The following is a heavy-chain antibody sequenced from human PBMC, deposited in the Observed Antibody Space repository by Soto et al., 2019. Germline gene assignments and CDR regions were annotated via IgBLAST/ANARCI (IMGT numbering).Heavy chain of an antibody. D-gene: IGHD3-10*01. J-gene: IGHJ4*02. CDR2: IYYSGST. Sequence: QVQLQESGPGLVKPSQTLSLTCTVSGGSISSGDYYWSWIRQPPGKGLEWIGYIYYSGSTYYNPSRHRRVTKSEDPSRNQFSLKVGSVPAAHTAVYYGAGGGGEWFGELYSYWGQGTLVTVSS. V-gene: IGHV4-30-4*01. CDR3: AGGGGEWFGELYSY. CDR1: GGSISSGDYY.